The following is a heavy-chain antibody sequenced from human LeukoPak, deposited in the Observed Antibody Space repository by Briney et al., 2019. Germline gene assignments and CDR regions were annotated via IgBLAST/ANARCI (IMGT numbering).Heavy chain of an antibody. CDR3: AKGDGSRSYSVY. V-gene: IGHV4-59*01. J-gene: IGHJ4*02. Sequence: PSETLSLTCTVSGGSISSYYWSWIRQPPGKGLEWIGYIYHSGSTNYNPSLKSRVTISVDTSKNQFSLKLSSVTAADTAVYYCAKGDGSRSYSVYWGQGTLVTVSS. CDR1: GGSISSYY. CDR2: IYHSGST. D-gene: IGHD1-26*01.